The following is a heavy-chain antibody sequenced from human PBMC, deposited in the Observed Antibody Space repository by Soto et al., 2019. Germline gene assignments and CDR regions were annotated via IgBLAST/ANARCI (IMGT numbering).Heavy chain of an antibody. V-gene: IGHV4-4*02. CDR3: ARSPIAAAGRRFDY. Sequence: QVQLQESGPGLVKPSGTLSLTCAVSSGSISSSNWWSWVRQPPGKGLEWIGEVYHSGSTNYNPSLKSRVTISVDKSKNLFSLKLSSVTAADTAVYYCARSPIAAAGRRFDYWGQGTLVTVSS. D-gene: IGHD6-13*01. CDR2: VYHSGST. J-gene: IGHJ4*02. CDR1: SGSISSSNW.